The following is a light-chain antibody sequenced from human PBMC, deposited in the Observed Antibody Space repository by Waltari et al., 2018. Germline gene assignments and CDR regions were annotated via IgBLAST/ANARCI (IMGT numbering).Light chain of an antibody. Sequence: QSALTQPASVSGSPGQSITISCSGSRSDVGDYNYVSWYQQHPGKAPKLLIYDVSKRHSGASNRCSGSKSGNTASLTLSGLQAEDEADYYFSSFTSKRTVVFGGGTKVTVL. CDR3: SSFTSKRTVV. J-gene: IGLJ3*02. CDR1: RSDVGDYNY. V-gene: IGLV2-14*03. CDR2: DVS.